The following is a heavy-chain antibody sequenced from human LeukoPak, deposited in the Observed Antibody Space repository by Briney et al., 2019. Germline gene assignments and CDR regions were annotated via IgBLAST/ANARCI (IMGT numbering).Heavy chain of an antibody. V-gene: IGHV1-46*01. CDR3: ARGDLIQLWSYYFDY. CDR2: INPSGGST. Sequence: AASVTVSCKASGYTFTSYYMHWVRQAPGQGLEWMGIINPSGGSTSYAQKFQGRVTMTRDTSTSTVYMELSSLRSEDTAVYYCARGDLIQLWSYYFDYWGQGTLVTVSS. J-gene: IGHJ4*02. CDR1: GYTFTSYY. D-gene: IGHD5-18*01.